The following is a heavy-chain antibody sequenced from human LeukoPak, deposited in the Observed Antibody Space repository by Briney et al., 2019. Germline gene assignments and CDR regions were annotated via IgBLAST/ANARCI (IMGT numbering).Heavy chain of an antibody. CDR3: AHKFPRRYSGYDGFDY. Sequence: KESGPTLVKPTQTLTLTCAFSGFSLSTSGVGVGWIRQPPGKALEWLALIYWDDDKRYSPSLKNRLTITKDTSKNQVVLTMTNMDPADTATYYCAHKFPRRYSGYDGFDYWGQGTLVTVSS. V-gene: IGHV2-5*02. CDR2: IYWDDDK. CDR1: GFSLSTSGVG. J-gene: IGHJ4*02. D-gene: IGHD5-12*01.